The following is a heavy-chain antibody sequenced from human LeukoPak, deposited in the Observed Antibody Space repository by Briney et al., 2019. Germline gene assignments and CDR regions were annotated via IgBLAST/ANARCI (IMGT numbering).Heavy chain of an antibody. V-gene: IGHV3-49*04. J-gene: IGHJ4*02. D-gene: IGHD2-2*01. CDR1: GFTFGDYA. CDR2: IQAKAYGGAT. Sequence: GWSLRLSCSTSGFTFGDYAMSWVRQAPGKGLEWVGFIQAKAYGGATKYAASVNGRFSIWRDDSQSIANLQMNDLKTEDTAVYYCTRAPHPRCSSSGCYLDSWGQGNLVTVSS. CDR3: TRAPHPRCSSSGCYLDS.